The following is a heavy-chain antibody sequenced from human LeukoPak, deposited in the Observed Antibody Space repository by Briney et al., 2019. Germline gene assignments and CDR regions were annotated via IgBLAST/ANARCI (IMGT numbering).Heavy chain of an antibody. V-gene: IGHV4-39*01. D-gene: IGHD3-3*01. CDR2: IYYSGST. Sequence: SETLSLTCTVSGGSISSSSYYWGWIRQPPGKGLEWIGSIYYSGSTYYNPSLKSRVTISVDTSKNQFSLKLSSVTAADTAVYYCATPIRFTDAFDIWGQGTMVTVSS. CDR1: GGSISSSSYY. CDR3: ATPIRFTDAFDI. J-gene: IGHJ3*02.